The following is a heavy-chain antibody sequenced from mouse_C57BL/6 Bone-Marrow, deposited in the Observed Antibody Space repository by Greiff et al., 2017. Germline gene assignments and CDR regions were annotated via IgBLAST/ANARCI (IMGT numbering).Heavy chain of an antibody. V-gene: IGHV1-81*01. J-gene: IGHJ3*01. D-gene: IGHD2-4*01. Sequence: QVQLQQSGAELARPGASVKLSCKASGYTFTSYGISWVKQRTGQGLEWIGEIYPRSGNTYYNEKFKGKATLTADESSSTAYMELRSLTSADSVVYFCARSYDYDAGFADWGQGTMVTVSA. CDR2: IYPRSGNT. CDR3: ARSYDYDAGFAD. CDR1: GYTFTSYG.